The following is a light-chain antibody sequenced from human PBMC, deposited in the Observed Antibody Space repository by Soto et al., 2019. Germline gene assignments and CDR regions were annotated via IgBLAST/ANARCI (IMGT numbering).Light chain of an antibody. J-gene: IGLJ1*01. CDR2: DVS. V-gene: IGLV2-14*03. CDR1: SSYVGGYNH. Sequence: QSVLNQPPSVSGSPGQSITISCTGTSSYVGGYNHVSWYQHHPGKAPKVIIYDVSNRPSGVSNRFSGSKSGNTASLTFSGLQAEDEADYYCSSYTSSTTYVFGTGTKVTVL. CDR3: SSYTSSTTYV.